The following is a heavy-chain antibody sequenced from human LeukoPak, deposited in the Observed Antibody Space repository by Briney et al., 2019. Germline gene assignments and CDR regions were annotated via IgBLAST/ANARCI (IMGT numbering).Heavy chain of an antibody. CDR1: GGSFSGYY. CDR3: ARGGGSSSWYPRYWFDP. J-gene: IGHJ5*02. Sequence: SETLSLTCAVYGGSFSGYYWSWIRQPPGKGLEWSGEINHSGSTNYNPSHNSRVTISVDTSKNQFSLQLSSVTDADTAVYYCARGGGSSSWYPRYWFDPWGQGTLVTVSS. D-gene: IGHD6-13*01. CDR2: INHSGST. V-gene: IGHV4-34*01.